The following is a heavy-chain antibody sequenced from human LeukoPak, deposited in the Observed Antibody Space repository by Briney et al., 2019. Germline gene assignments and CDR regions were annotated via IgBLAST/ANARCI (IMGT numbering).Heavy chain of an antibody. Sequence: GGSLRLSCAASGFTFSDYVMHWVRQAPGKGLEWVAMIWDDGVRKYYADSVKGRFTISRDNSKSTMSLELNSLRAEDTAVYYCAKEVARGAGAYDVWGQGTIIIVSS. V-gene: IGHV3-33*06. J-gene: IGHJ3*01. CDR3: AKEVARGAGAYDV. CDR2: IWDDGVRK. CDR1: GFTFSDYV.